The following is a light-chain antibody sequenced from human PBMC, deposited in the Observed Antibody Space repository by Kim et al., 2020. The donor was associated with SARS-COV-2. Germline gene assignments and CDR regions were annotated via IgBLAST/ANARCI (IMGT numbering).Light chain of an antibody. Sequence: GQAFTTSCPGTSSDIGAYNNVSWFQQHPGKAPQLMIYTVTERPSGVSNRFSGSKSGTTASLTISGLQAEDEADYYCISFTTAATWVFGGGTQLTVL. CDR2: TVT. V-gene: IGLV2-14*03. CDR1: SSDIGAYNN. CDR3: ISFTTAATWV. J-gene: IGLJ3*02.